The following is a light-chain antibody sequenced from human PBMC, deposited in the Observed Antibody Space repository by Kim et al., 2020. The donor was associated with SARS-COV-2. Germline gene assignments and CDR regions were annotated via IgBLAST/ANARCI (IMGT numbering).Light chain of an antibody. CDR1: SGHSSYA. Sequence: SVKLTCTLSSGHSSYAIAGHQQQPEKGPRYLMKLNSDGSHSKGDGIPDRFSGSSSGAERYLTISSLQSEDEADYYCQTWGTGIRGVFGGGTQLTVL. CDR3: QTWGTGIRGV. J-gene: IGLJ3*02. CDR2: LNSDGSH. V-gene: IGLV4-69*01.